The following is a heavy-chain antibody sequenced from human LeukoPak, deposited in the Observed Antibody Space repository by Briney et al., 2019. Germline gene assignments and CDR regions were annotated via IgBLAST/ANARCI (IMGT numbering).Heavy chain of an antibody. CDR3: ARDYGDYDPFDY. CDR2: ISYDGSNK. D-gene: IGHD4-17*01. V-gene: IGHV3-30*19. J-gene: IGHJ4*02. Sequence: SGGSLRLSCAASGFTFSSYGMHWVRQAPGKGLEWVAVISYDGSNKYYADSVKGRFTISRDNSKNTLYLQMNSLRAEDTAVYYCARDYGDYDPFDYWGQGTLVTVSS. CDR1: GFTFSSYG.